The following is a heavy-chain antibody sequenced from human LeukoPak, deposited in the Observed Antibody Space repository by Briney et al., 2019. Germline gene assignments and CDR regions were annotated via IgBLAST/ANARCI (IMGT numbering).Heavy chain of an antibody. CDR3: VSTPGYSSSWYTYFQH. Sequence: ASVKVSCKASGYTFTSYGISWVRQAPGQGLEWMGWISAYNGNTKYPQKLQGRVTMTTDTSTSTAYMELRSLRSDDTAVYYCVSTPGYSSSWYTYFQHWGQGTLVTVSS. V-gene: IGHV1-18*01. J-gene: IGHJ1*01. CDR1: GYTFTSYG. D-gene: IGHD6-13*01. CDR2: ISAYNGNT.